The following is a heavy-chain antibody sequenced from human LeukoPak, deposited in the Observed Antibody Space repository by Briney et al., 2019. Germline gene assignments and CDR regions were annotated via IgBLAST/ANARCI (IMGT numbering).Heavy chain of an antibody. CDR3: ARGLGYYYGSGSYSLPGGY. J-gene: IGHJ4*02. V-gene: IGHV4-34*01. CDR1: GASIISGGYY. Sequence: SQTLSLTCTVSGASIISGGYYWSWIRQPPGKGLEWIGEINHSGSTNYNPSLKSRVTISVDTSKNQFSLKLSSVTAADTAVYYCARGLGYYYGSGSYSLPGGYWGQGTLVTVSS. D-gene: IGHD3-10*01. CDR2: INHSGST.